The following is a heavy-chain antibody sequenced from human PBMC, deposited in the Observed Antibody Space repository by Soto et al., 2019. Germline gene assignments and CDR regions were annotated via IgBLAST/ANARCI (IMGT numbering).Heavy chain of an antibody. CDR3: ARAYYYDSSGPYDY. V-gene: IGHV1-2*04. CDR2: INPNSGGT. D-gene: IGHD3-22*01. Sequence: GASVKVSCKACGDTFTGYYMHWVRQAPGQGLEWMGWINPNSGGTNYAQKFQGWVTMTRDTSISTAYMELSRLRSDDTAVYYCARAYYYDSSGPYDYWGQGTLVTVSS. CDR1: GDTFTGYY. J-gene: IGHJ4*02.